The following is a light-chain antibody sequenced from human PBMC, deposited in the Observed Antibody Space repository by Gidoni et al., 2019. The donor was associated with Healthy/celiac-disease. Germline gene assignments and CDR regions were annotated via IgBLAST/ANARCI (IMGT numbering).Light chain of an antibody. CDR2: GAS. CDR3: QQYGSSRGVA. CDR1: QSVSSSY. J-gene: IGKJ1*01. V-gene: IGKV3-20*01. Sequence: EIVLTQSPGTLSLSPGERATLSCRASQSVSSSYLAWYQQKPGQAPRLLIYGASSRATGIPDRFSGSGSGTDFTLTISRLEPEDFAVYYCQQYGSSRGVAFXQXTKVEIK.